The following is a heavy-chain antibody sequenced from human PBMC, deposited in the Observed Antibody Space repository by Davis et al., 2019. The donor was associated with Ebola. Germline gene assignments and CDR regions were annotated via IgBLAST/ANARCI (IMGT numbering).Heavy chain of an antibody. CDR1: GGSISSSS. V-gene: IGHV4-59*01. CDR3: AGGGDTYGYYFDY. CDR2: IHYSGST. Sequence: SQSLSLTCTVSGGSISSSSWNWIRHPPGKGLEWIGYIHYSGSTNYNPSLKSRVTISVDTSKNQFSLNLSSVTAADTAVYYCAGGGDTYGYYFDYWGQGTLVTVSS. D-gene: IGHD5-18*01. J-gene: IGHJ4*02.